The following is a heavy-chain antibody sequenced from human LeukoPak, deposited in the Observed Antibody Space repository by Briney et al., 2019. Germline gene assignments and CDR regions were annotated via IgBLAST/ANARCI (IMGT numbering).Heavy chain of an antibody. CDR3: VRESLRDYYFDY. J-gene: IGHJ4*02. V-gene: IGHV3-49*04. CDR2: IRSKALYGTS. CDR1: GFRFGGYA. Sequence: PGGSLRLSCTGSGFRFGGYALSWVRQAPGKGLEWVGFIRSKALYGTSEYAASVEGRFTISRDDSNSIAYLQMNSLKTEDTAVYFCVRESLRDYYFDYWGQGTLVTVSS.